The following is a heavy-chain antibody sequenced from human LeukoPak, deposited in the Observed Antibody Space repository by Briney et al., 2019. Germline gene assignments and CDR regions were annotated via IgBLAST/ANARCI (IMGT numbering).Heavy chain of an antibody. CDR1: GGSISSGDYY. V-gene: IGHV4-30-4*08. J-gene: IGHJ5*02. D-gene: IGHD2-2*01. CDR2: IYYSGST. CDR3: ARGDLGYCSSTSCYWLDP. Sequence: PSETLSLTCTVSGGSISSGDYYWSWIRQPPGKGLEWIGYIYYSGSTYYNPSLKSRVTISVDTSKNQFSLKLSSVTAADTAVYYCARGDLGYCSSTSCYWLDPWGQGTLVTVSS.